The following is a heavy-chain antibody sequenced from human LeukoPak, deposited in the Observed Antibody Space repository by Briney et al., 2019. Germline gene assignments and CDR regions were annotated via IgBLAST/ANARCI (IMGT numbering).Heavy chain of an antibody. CDR2: ISYDGSNK. CDR3: ARGDCSSTSGYWVSDPIDY. Sequence: PGGSLRLSCVASGFTFSSYGMHWVRQAPGKGLEWVAVISYDGSNKYYAVSVKGRFTISRDNSKNTLYLQMNSLRAEDTAVYYCARGDCSSTSGYWVSDPIDYWGQGTLVTVSS. J-gene: IGHJ4*02. D-gene: IGHD2-2*01. V-gene: IGHV3-30*03. CDR1: GFTFSSYG.